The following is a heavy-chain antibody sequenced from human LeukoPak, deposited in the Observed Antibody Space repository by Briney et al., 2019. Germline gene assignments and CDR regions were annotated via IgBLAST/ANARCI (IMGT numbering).Heavy chain of an antibody. CDR3: ARDGYDVDTAMVVPFDY. Sequence: SGGSLRLSCAASQFTFSNYWMSWVRQAPGKGLEWVAHIKRDGSQEQYVGSVKGRFTISRDNAKNSLYLQMNSLRAEDTAVYYCARDGYDVDTAMVVPFDYWGQGTLVTVSS. V-gene: IGHV3-7*01. CDR2: IKRDGSQE. D-gene: IGHD5-18*01. J-gene: IGHJ4*02. CDR1: QFTFSNYW.